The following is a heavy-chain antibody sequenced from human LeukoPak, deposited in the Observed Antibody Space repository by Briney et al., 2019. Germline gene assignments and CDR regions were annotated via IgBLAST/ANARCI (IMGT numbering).Heavy chain of an antibody. Sequence: GGSLRLSCAASGFTFSGYWMTWGRQAPGKGLEWVANIKQDGSEKYYVDSVKGRFTISRDNAKNSLYLQMNSLSAEDTAVYYCAKVVFDILTGSPGGYWGQGTLVTVSS. CDR1: GFTFSGYW. V-gene: IGHV3-7*03. CDR3: AKVVFDILTGSPGGY. CDR2: IKQDGSEK. J-gene: IGHJ4*02. D-gene: IGHD3-9*01.